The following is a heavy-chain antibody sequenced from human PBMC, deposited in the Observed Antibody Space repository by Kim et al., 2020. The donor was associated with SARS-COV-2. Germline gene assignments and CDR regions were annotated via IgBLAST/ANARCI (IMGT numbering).Heavy chain of an antibody. CDR1: GYSFTSYW. D-gene: IGHD6-25*01. Sequence: GESLKISCKGSGYSFTSYWISWVRQMPGKGLEWMGRIDPSDSYTNYSPSFQGHVTIPADKSISTAYLQWSSLKASDTAMYYCASTPGGVAADYWGQGTLVTVSS. CDR2: IDPSDSYT. V-gene: IGHV5-10-1*01. J-gene: IGHJ4*02. CDR3: ASTPGGVAADY.